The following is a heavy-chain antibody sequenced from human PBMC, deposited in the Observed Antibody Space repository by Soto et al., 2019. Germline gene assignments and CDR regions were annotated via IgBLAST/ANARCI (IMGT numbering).Heavy chain of an antibody. D-gene: IGHD3-3*01. Sequence: GGSLRLSCAASGFTFSSYAMSWVRQAPGKGLEWVSGISGSGGSTYYADSVKGRFTISRDNSKNTLYLQMNSLRAEDTAVYYCAKEGRGGPLEWTSRDYYFDYWGQGTLVTVSS. CDR2: ISGSGGST. J-gene: IGHJ4*02. CDR3: AKEGRGGPLEWTSRDYYFDY. CDR1: GFTFSSYA. V-gene: IGHV3-23*01.